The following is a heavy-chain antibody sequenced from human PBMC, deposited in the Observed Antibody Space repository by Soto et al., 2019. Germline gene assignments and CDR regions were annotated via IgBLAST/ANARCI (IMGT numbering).Heavy chain of an antibody. CDR3: ARTAYCSGGSCYERTIDY. CDR2: IYYSGST. D-gene: IGHD2-15*01. J-gene: IGHJ4*02. CDR1: GGSISSSSYY. Sequence: QLQLQESGPGLVKPSETLSLTCTVSGGSISSSSYYWGWIRQPPGKGLEWIGGIYYSGSTYYNPSLKSRVTISVDTSKNQFSLKLSSVTAADTAVYYCARTAYCSGGSCYERTIDYWGQGTLVTVSS. V-gene: IGHV4-39*01.